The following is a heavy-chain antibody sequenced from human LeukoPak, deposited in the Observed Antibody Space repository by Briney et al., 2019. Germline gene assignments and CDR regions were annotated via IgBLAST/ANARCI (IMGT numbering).Heavy chain of an antibody. D-gene: IGHD6-19*01. J-gene: IGHJ4*02. V-gene: IGHV3-7*01. CDR1: GFTFSSYW. Sequence: PGGSLRLSCAASGFTFSSYWMSWVRQAPGKGLEGVANIKQDGSEKYYVDSVKGRFTISRDNAKNSLYLKMNSLRDEDTAVYYCARDWIAVAGFDYWGQGTLVTVSS. CDR2: IKQDGSEK. CDR3: ARDWIAVAGFDY.